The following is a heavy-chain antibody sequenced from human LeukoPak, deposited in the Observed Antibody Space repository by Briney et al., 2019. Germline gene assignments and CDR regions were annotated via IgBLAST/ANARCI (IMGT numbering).Heavy chain of an antibody. Sequence: SETLSLTCTVSGGSIDTYYWSWIRQSPGKGLEWIGYINYKGRTNNNPSLKSRVTISVDTSKNQFSLKLTSVTAADTAVYYCAREQPSREYSSGLDFWGQGTLVTVSS. CDR2: INYKGRT. J-gene: IGHJ4*02. CDR1: GGSIDTYY. D-gene: IGHD6-19*01. V-gene: IGHV4-59*01. CDR3: AREQPSREYSSGLDF.